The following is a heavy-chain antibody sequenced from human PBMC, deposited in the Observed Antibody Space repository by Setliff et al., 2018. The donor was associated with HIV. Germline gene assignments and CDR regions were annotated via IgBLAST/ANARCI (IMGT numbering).Heavy chain of an antibody. Sequence: SETLSLTCTVSGDSISSGSNYWSWIRQPAGKGLEWIGRIYTSGPRYNPSLENRVTISVDTSKSQFFLMPSSVTAADTAVYYCARASSDIPGVDSNYFDDWGQGTLVTVSS. V-gene: IGHV4-61*02. CDR3: ARASSDIPGVDSNYFDD. CDR1: GDSISSGSNY. CDR2: IYTSGP. D-gene: IGHD2-2*01. J-gene: IGHJ4*02.